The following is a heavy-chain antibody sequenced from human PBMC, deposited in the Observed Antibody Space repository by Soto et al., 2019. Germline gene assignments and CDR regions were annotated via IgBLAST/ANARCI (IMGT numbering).Heavy chain of an antibody. CDR3: ARAELSPGFDP. J-gene: IGHJ5*02. Sequence: QVHLQESGPGLVKHSQTLSLTCTVAGGSLSSGGYYWSWLRQHPGKGLEWIGYIYNSGSTYYNPSLKSRITISLDTSESQLSLAPSSVTAADTAADYCARAELSPGFDPWGQGTLVTVSS. CDR1: GGSLSSGGYY. V-gene: IGHV4-31*03. CDR2: IYNSGST.